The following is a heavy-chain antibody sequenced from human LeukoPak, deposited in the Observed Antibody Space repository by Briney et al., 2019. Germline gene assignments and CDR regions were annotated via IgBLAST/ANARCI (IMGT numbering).Heavy chain of an antibody. V-gene: IGHV5-10-1*01. CDR3: ARHDYGDYTFFHY. CDR1: GYSFTSYW. D-gene: IGHD4-17*01. CDR2: IDPSDSYS. J-gene: IGHJ4*02. Sequence: GESLRISCKGSGYSFTSYWISWVRQMPGKGLDWIGRIDPSDSYSDYSPSFHGHVTISADKSISTAYLQWSSLKASDTAMYYCARHDYGDYTFFHYWGQGTLVTVSS.